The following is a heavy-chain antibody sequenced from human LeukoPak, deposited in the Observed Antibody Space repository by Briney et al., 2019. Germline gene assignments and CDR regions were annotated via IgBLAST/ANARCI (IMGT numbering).Heavy chain of an antibody. J-gene: IGHJ4*02. CDR2: ISGSGGST. CDR3: AKDRDFYGSGSYYN. CDR1: GFTFSSYA. Sequence: GGSLRLSCAASGFTFSSYAMSWVRQAPGKGLEWVSAISGSGGSTYYADSVKGRFTISRDNSKNTLYLQMNSLRAADTAVYYCAKDRDFYGSGSYYNWGQGTLVTVSS. V-gene: IGHV3-23*01. D-gene: IGHD3-10*01.